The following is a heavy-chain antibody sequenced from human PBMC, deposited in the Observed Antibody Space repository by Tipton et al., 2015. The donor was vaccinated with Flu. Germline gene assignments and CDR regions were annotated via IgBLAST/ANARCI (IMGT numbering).Heavy chain of an antibody. Sequence: LRLSCAVYGGSFSGYYWSWIRQPPGKGLEWIGEINHSGSTNYNPSLKSRVTISVDTSKNQFSLKLSSVTAADTAVYYCARVPVRRWLQLRDYYFDYWGQGTLVTVSS. V-gene: IGHV4-34*01. CDR2: INHSGST. CDR3: ARVPVRRWLQLRDYYFDY. D-gene: IGHD5-24*01. J-gene: IGHJ4*02. CDR1: GGSFSGYY.